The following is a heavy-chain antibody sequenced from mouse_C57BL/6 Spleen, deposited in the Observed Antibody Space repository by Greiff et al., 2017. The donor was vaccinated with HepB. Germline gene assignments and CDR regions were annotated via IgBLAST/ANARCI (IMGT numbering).Heavy chain of an antibody. CDR3: AREKDYDEGDYAMDY. CDR2: ISYDGSN. D-gene: IGHD2-4*01. V-gene: IGHV3-6*01. Sequence: ESGPGLVKPSQSLSLTCSVTGYSITSGYYWNWIRQFPGNKLEWMGYISYDGSNNYNPSLKNRISITRDTSKNQFFLKLNSVTTEDTATYYCAREKDYDEGDYAMDYWGQGTSVTVSS. J-gene: IGHJ4*01. CDR1: GYSITSGYY.